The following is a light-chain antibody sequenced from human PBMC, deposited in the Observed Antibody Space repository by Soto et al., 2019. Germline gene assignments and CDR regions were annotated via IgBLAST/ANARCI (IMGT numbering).Light chain of an antibody. CDR1: HSFNSH. Sequence: EIVMTQSPATLSVSPGDRATLSCRTSHSFNSHVAWYQQKPGQAPRLLLYGASTRATGIPVRLSGSGFGTEFTLTISSLQSEDFATYYCQQVNVYPSTFGGGTKVDIK. CDR2: GAS. V-gene: IGKV3-15*01. CDR3: QQVNVYPST. J-gene: IGKJ4*01.